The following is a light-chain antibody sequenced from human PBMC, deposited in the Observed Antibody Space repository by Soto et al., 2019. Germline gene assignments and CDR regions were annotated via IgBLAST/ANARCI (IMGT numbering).Light chain of an antibody. Sequence: DIVMTQSPASLAVSLGERATINRKSSQSVLYSSNNKNYLAWYQQKPGQPPKLLIYWASTRESGVPDRFSGSGSGTDFTLTISSLQAEDVAVYYCQQYYSTPLTFGPGTKVDIK. J-gene: IGKJ3*01. CDR1: QSVLYSSNNKNY. CDR2: WAS. CDR3: QQYYSTPLT. V-gene: IGKV4-1*01.